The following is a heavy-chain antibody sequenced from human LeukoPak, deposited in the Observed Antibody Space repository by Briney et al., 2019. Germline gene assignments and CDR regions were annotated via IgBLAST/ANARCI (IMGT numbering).Heavy chain of an antibody. CDR3: ARDQDCSGGSCHYYYYYGMDV. D-gene: IGHD2-15*01. V-gene: IGHV3-11*01. Sequence: PGWSLRLSCAASGFTFSDYYLSCIRQAPGKGLTCFSYISCSDTTIYYADSVKGRFTISRDNAKNSLYLQMNSLRAEDTAVYYCARDQDCSGGSCHYYYYYGMDVWGQGTTVTVSS. CDR1: GFTFSDYY. J-gene: IGHJ6*02. CDR2: ISCSDTTI.